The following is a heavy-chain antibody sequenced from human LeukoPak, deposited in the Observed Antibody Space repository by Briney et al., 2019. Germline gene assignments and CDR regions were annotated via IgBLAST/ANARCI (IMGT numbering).Heavy chain of an antibody. V-gene: IGHV3-48*01. CDR3: ARGPPLFDP. Sequence: GGSLRLSCAVSGFTFSDYSMNWVRQPPGKGLEWISYISTGGDTIYYADSVKGRFPISSDNAKKSLYLQMNSLRAEDTAVYYCARGPPLFDPWGQGTLVTVSS. CDR1: GFTFSDYS. CDR2: ISTGGDTI. J-gene: IGHJ5*02.